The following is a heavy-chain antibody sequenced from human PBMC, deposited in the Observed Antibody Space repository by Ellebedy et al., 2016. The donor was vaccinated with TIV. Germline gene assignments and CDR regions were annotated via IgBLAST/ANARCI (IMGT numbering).Heavy chain of an antibody. Sequence: MPSETLSLTCTVSGGSISSSSYYWGWIRQPPGKGLEWIGNIYYSGSTYYNPSLRSRVTISVDTSKNQFSLKLSSVTAADTAVYYCASLEMATILDAFDIWGQGTKVIVSS. D-gene: IGHD5-24*01. CDR2: IYYSGST. CDR1: GGSISSSSYY. V-gene: IGHV4-39*01. J-gene: IGHJ3*02. CDR3: ASLEMATILDAFDI.